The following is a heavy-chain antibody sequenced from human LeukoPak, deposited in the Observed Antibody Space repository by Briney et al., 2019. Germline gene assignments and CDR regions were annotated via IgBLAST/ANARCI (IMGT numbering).Heavy chain of an antibody. Sequence: SETLSLTCTVSGGSISSYYWSWIRQPPGKGLEWIGYIYYSGSTNHNPSLKSRVTISVDTSKNQFSLKLSSVTAADTAVYYCARDGAAAVLLQPPKQAVDNRADAFDIWGQGTMVTVSS. CDR2: IYYSGST. CDR3: ARDGAAAVLLQPPKQAVDNRADAFDI. CDR1: GGSISSYY. D-gene: IGHD6-13*01. J-gene: IGHJ3*02. V-gene: IGHV4-59*01.